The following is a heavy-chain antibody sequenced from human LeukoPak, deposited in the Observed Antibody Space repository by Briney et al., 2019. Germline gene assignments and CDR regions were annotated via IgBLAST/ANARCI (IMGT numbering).Heavy chain of an antibody. J-gene: IGHJ2*01. CDR2: IYYSGST. CDR3: ARVHIAAAGSNWYFDL. Sequence: SETLSLTCTVSGGSISSYYWSWIRQPPGKGLEWIGYIYYSGSTNYNPSLKSRVTISVDTSKNQFSLKLSSVTAADTAVYYCARVHIAAAGSNWYFDLWGRGTLVTVSS. CDR1: GGSISSYY. V-gene: IGHV4-59*01. D-gene: IGHD6-13*01.